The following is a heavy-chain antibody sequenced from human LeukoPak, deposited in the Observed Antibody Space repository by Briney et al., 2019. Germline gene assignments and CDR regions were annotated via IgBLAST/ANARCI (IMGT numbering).Heavy chain of an antibody. CDR2: IYYSGST. J-gene: IGHJ6*03. D-gene: IGHD4-17*01. CDR3: ARKVRTTVTPKAGNFYYYYYYMDV. V-gene: IGHV4-59*12. Sequence: RTSETLSLTCTVSGGSMRSYYWSWIRQPPGKGLEWIGYIYYSGSTNYYPSLKSRVTISIDTSKNQFSLKLSSVTAADTAVYYCARKVRTTVTPKAGNFYYYYYYMDVWGKGTTVTVSS. CDR1: GGSMRSYY.